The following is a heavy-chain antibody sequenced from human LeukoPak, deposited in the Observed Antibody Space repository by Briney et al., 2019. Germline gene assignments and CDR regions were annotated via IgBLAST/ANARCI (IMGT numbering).Heavy chain of an antibody. CDR3: ARSWGYDFWTGNLLDY. V-gene: IGHV4-59*04. Sequence: SETLSLTCTVSGGSFTRYYWSWIRQPPGKGLEWIGSIYYSGSTYHSPSLKSRVTMSVDTSKNQFSLKLSSVTAADTAVYYCARSWGYDFWTGNLLDYWGQGTLVTVSS. J-gene: IGHJ4*02. D-gene: IGHD3-3*01. CDR2: IYYSGST. CDR1: GGSFTRYY.